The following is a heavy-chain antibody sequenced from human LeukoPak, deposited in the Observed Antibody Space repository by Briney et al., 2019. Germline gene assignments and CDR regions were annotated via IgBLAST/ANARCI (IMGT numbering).Heavy chain of an antibody. CDR2: IYSDGTT. CDR1: GFSVSSNY. Sequence: SGGSLRLSCAASGFSVSSNYMTWVRQAPGKGLEWVSVIYSDGTTYYADSVKGRFIISRDNSKNTLYLKMSSLRAEDTAVYYCASDSIAVADGWAGFDYWGQGTLVTVSS. J-gene: IGHJ4*02. D-gene: IGHD6-19*01. CDR3: ASDSIAVADGWAGFDY. V-gene: IGHV3-53*01.